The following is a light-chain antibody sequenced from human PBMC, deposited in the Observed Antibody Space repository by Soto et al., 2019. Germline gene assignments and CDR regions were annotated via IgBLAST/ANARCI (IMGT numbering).Light chain of an antibody. CDR2: WAT. CDR3: QPSSITPLP. Sequence: DIVMTQSPDSLAVSLGERATINCKSSQSVLYSTNNKNYLAWYQQKPGQPPKLLIYWATTRESGVPDRFSGSGSGTDFTLPIRSLQADDVAVYYCQPSSITPLPFGGRNKVEIQ. V-gene: IGKV4-1*01. J-gene: IGKJ4*01. CDR1: QSVLYSTNNKNY.